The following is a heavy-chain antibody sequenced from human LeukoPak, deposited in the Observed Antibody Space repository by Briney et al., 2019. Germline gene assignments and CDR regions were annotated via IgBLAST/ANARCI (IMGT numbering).Heavy chain of an antibody. CDR3: ARHDSGLRDCSGGSCYPRDHYYYFMDV. J-gene: IGHJ6*03. V-gene: IGHV5-51*01. D-gene: IGHD2-15*01. Sequence: GESLKISCKVSGYSFTTYWIGWVRQMPGKGLEWMGIIYPGDSDTRYSPSFQGQVTISVDNSISTAYLQWSNLKASDTAMYYCARHDSGLRDCSGGSCYPRDHYYYFMDVWGKGTTVTISS. CDR2: IYPGDSDT. CDR1: GYSFTTYW.